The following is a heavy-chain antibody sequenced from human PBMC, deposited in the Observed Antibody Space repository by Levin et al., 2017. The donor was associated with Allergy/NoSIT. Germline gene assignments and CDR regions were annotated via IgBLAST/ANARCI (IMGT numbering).Heavy chain of an antibody. Sequence: SVKVSCKASGGTFSHYALSWVRQAPGQGFEWMGGIVPVFGSTNYAQKFHGRVTITADESTSTANMELSSLRSDDTAVYYCVTRNAYSYGHYYFDYWGQGTLVTVSS. CDR1: GGTFSHYA. V-gene: IGHV1-69*13. CDR2: IVPVFGST. J-gene: IGHJ4*02. CDR3: VTRNAYSYGHYYFDY. D-gene: IGHD5-18*01.